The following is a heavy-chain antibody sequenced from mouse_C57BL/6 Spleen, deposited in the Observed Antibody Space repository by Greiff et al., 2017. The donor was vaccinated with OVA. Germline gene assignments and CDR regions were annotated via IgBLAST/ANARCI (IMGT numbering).Heavy chain of an antibody. J-gene: IGHJ2*01. CDR1: GYTFTSYW. Sequence: QVQLQQPGAELVRPGTSVKLSCTASGYTFTSYWMHWVKQRPGQGLEWIGVIDPSDSYTNYNQKFKGKATLTVDTSSSTADMQLSSLTSEDSAVYYCARPCITTVGAFDYWGQGTTLTVSS. CDR2: IDPSDSYT. CDR3: ARPCITTVGAFDY. V-gene: IGHV1-59*01. D-gene: IGHD1-1*01.